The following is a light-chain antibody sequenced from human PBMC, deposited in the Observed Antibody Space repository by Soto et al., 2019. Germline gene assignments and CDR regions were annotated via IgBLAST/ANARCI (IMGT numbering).Light chain of an antibody. V-gene: IGKV3-11*01. Sequence: EIVLTQSPSTLSSSVWERSTISCRASQSVSSYLAWYQQKPGQAPRLLIYDASNRATGIPARFSGSGSGTEFTLTISSLQSEDFAVYYCQQRSDWPLTFGGGTKVDIK. CDR2: DAS. CDR3: QQRSDWPLT. CDR1: QSVSSY. J-gene: IGKJ4*01.